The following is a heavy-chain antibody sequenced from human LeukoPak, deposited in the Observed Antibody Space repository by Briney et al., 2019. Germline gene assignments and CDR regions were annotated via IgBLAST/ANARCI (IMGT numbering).Heavy chain of an antibody. D-gene: IGHD3-22*01. CDR2: ISSSSSYI. CDR1: GFTFSSYS. Sequence: GGSLRLSCAASGFTFSSYSMNWVRQAPGKGLEWVSSISSSSSYIYYADSVKGRFTISRDNAKNSLYLQMNSLRAEDTAVYYCARGGVTYYYDGSGYPIFDYWGQGTLVTVSS. V-gene: IGHV3-21*01. CDR3: ARGGVTYYYDGSGYPIFDY. J-gene: IGHJ4*02.